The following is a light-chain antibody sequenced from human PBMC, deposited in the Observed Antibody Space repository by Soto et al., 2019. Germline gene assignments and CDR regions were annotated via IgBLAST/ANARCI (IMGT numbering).Light chain of an antibody. V-gene: IGKV1-39*01. CDR2: AAS. CDR3: HQSYSAPWA. J-gene: IGKJ1*01. Sequence: DIQVTQSPSSLSASVGARVTITCRASQSISSYLNWYRQKPGRAPNLLIYAASKLQSGVPSRFSGSGSGTDLTLTISSLQPGDFAIYYCHQSYSAPWAFGQGTKVEIK. CDR1: QSISSY.